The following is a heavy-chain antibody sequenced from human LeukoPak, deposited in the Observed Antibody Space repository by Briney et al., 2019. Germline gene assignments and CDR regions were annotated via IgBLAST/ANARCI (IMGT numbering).Heavy chain of an antibody. J-gene: IGHJ5*02. CDR1: NASISSRNYY. Sequence: SQTLSLTCSVSNASISSRNYYWTWIRQPAGKGLEWIGRIYTTGSTNYNPSLKSRVTISLDTSKNQFSLRLTSVTAADTGVYYCARGVPMTMVRGMYYWFDPWGQGTLVTVSS. CDR3: ARGVPMTMVRGMYYWFDP. V-gene: IGHV4-61*02. CDR2: IYTTGST. D-gene: IGHD3-10*01.